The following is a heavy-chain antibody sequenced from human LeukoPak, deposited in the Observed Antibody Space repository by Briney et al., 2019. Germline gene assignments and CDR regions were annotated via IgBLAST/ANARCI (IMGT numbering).Heavy chain of an antibody. CDR3: AKATVAVAGHTYFAY. V-gene: IGHV3-23*01. Sequence: GGSLRLSCTASGFIFSRHAMSWVRQAPGKGLEWVSTTGLNSVNTLCADSVQGRFTISRDNSKNTVYLQVNSLRAEDTAIFYCAKATVAVAGHTYFAYWGQGTLLTVSS. CDR1: GFIFSRHA. D-gene: IGHD6-19*01. J-gene: IGHJ4*02. CDR2: TGLNSVNT.